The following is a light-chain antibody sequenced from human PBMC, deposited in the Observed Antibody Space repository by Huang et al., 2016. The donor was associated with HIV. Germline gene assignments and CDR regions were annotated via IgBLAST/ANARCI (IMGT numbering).Light chain of an antibody. CDR3: QQYGSSPKT. V-gene: IGKV3-20*01. Sequence: EIVLTQSPGTLSLSPGERATLSCRASQSVSNNYLAWYQQQPGQAPSLLIYGASSRATGVPDRFSGSGSGTDFTLTISRLEPEDFAVFYCQQYGSSPKTFGQGTKVEIK. J-gene: IGKJ1*01. CDR2: GAS. CDR1: QSVSNNY.